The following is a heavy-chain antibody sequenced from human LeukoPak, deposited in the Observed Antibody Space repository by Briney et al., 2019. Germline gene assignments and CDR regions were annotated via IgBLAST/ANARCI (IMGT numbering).Heavy chain of an antibody. CDR3: ARDQYSYGSNYFDY. Sequence: GGSLRLSWAASGFTFSDYYMSWIRQAPGKGLEWVSYISSSGSTIYYADSVKGRFTISRDNAKNSLYLQMNSLRAEDTAVYYCARDQYSYGSNYFDYWGQGTLVTVSS. D-gene: IGHD5-18*01. CDR1: GFTFSDYY. CDR2: ISSSGSTI. V-gene: IGHV3-11*01. J-gene: IGHJ4*02.